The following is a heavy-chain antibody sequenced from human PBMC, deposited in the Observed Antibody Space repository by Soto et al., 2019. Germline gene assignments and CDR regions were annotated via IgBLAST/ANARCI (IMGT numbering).Heavy chain of an antibody. D-gene: IGHD2-15*01. V-gene: IGHV3-9*01. CDR2: ISWNSNII. CDR3: AKGGPDGFCSGGRCYFDY. Sequence: EVQLVESGGGLVQPGRSLRLSCAASGFTFDDYAMHWVRRVPGKGLEWVSSISWNSNIIDYADSVKGRFTISRDNAKNFLYLQMNSLRPEDTALYYCAKGGPDGFCSGGRCYFDYWGQGTLVTVSS. J-gene: IGHJ4*02. CDR1: GFTFDDYA.